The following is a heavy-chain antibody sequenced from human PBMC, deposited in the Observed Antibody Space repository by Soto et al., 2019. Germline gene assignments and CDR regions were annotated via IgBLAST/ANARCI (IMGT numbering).Heavy chain of an antibody. D-gene: IGHD3-10*01. Sequence: SETLSLTCAVSGGSISSGGYSWSWIRQPPGKGLEWIGYIYHSGSTYYNPSLKSRVTISVDRSKNQFSLKLSSVTAADTAVYYCARGGITMVRGVITNYYYYYGMDVWGQGTTVTVSS. CDR2: IYHSGST. V-gene: IGHV4-30-2*01. CDR3: ARGGITMVRGVITNYYYYYGMDV. CDR1: GGSISSGGYS. J-gene: IGHJ6*02.